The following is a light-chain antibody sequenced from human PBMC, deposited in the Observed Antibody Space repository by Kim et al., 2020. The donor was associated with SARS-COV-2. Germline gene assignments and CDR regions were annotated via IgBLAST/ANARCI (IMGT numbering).Light chain of an antibody. CDR3: AAWDDSLSGNWV. CDR2: RNN. V-gene: IGLV1-47*01. Sequence: QRVTISCSGSSSNIGSNYVYWYQQLPGTAPKRLIYRNNQRPSGVPDRFSGSKSGTSASLAISGLRSEDEADYYCAAWDDSLSGNWVFGGGTQLTVL. CDR1: SSNIGSNY. J-gene: IGLJ3*02.